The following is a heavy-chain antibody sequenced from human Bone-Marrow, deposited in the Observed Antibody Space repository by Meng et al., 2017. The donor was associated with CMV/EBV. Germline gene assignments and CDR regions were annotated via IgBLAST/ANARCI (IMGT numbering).Heavy chain of an antibody. D-gene: IGHD2-15*01. CDR3: ARVKAVSNWFEP. J-gene: IGHJ5*02. Sequence: SETLSLTCTVSGGSISISNYYWVWIRQPPGKGLEWIGSIYFSGRTYYSPFLKSRVTRSVDTSKKQFSLNVNSVTAADTAVYYCARVKAVSNWFEPWGQGTLVTVSS. V-gene: IGHV4-39*07. CDR2: IYFSGRT. CDR1: GGSISISNYY.